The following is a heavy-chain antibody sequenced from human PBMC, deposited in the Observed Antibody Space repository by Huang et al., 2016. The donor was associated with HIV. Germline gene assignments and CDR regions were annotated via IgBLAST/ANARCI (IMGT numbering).Heavy chain of an antibody. J-gene: IGHJ4*02. D-gene: IGHD3-22*01. CDR2: INPSDGST. Sequence: QVQLVQSGAEVKKPGASVKVSCKASGYAFTSYYMHWVRQAPGKGLEWRGKINPSDGSTSYAQKFQGRVTTTRDTSTNTVFMELSSLRSEDTAVYYCARDRDFYDSSGYWGFNYFDYWGQGTLVTVSS. CDR1: GYAFTSYY. V-gene: IGHV1-46*01. CDR3: ARDRDFYDSSGYWGFNYFDY.